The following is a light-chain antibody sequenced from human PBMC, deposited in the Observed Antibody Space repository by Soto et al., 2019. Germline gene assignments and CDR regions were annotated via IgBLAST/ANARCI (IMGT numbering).Light chain of an antibody. J-gene: IGKJ1*01. V-gene: IGKV3-20*01. CDR3: QQYGSSSWT. CDR2: ATS. CDR1: HSVSSSY. Sequence: EIVLTQSPGTLSLSPGERATLSCRASHSVSSSYLAWYQQKPGQPPRLVMYATSSRATGIPARFSGSGSGTDFTLTISRLEPEDFAVYYCQQYGSSSWTFGQGTKVDIK.